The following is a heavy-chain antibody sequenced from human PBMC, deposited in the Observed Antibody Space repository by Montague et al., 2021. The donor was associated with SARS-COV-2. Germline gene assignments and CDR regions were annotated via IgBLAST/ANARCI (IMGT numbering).Heavy chain of an antibody. CDR3: ARGSRLCGVGCAGGIFGS. J-gene: IGHJ3*02. D-gene: IGHD2-21*01. V-gene: IGHV4-59*01. CDR2: VSYSGPT. Sequence: SETLSLTCTVSGGSISNYYWSWIRQPPGKGLEWIGYVSYSGPTNYNPSLKSRVTISVDTSKNQFSLTLSSVAAADTAIYYCARGSRLCGVGCAGGIFGSWGQGTVVTVSS. CDR1: GGSISNYY.